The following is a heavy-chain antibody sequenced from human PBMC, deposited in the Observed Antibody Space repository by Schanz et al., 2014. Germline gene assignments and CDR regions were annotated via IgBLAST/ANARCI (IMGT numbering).Heavy chain of an antibody. J-gene: IGHJ4*02. CDR2: IKSDGSST. V-gene: IGHV3-74*01. D-gene: IGHD1-1*01. CDR1: GFTFSSHW. Sequence: EVQLVQSGGGLVQPGGSLRLSCAASGFTFSSHWMHWVRQDPGKGLVWVSRIKSDGSSTSYADSVKGRFTISRDNSKNTLYLQMDSLRAEDTAVYFCTKKVPAYNPFDSWGQGTLVTVSS. CDR3: TKKVPAYNPFDS.